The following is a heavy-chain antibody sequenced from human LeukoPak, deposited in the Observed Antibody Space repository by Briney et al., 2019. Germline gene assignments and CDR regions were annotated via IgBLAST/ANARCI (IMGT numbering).Heavy chain of an antibody. J-gene: IGHJ4*02. CDR2: INPNSGGT. CDR1: GYTFTGYY. Sequence: APVKVSCKASGYTFTGYYMHWVRQAPGQGLEWMGWINPNSGGTNYAQKFQGRVTMTRDTSISTAYMELSRLRSDDTAVYYCARVRSNYDILTGFDYWGQGTLVTVSS. V-gene: IGHV1-2*02. D-gene: IGHD3-9*01. CDR3: ARVRSNYDILTGFDY.